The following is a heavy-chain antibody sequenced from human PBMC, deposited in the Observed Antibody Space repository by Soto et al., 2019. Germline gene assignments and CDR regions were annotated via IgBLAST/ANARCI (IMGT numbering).Heavy chain of an antibody. V-gene: IGHV3-33*03. CDR2: IWYDGNNK. CDR3: AAATTWNFHFPY. CDR1: GFTISTRG. Sequence: QAQLVESGGGVVQPGTYLRLSCAASGFTISTRGMHWVRQAPGKGLEWLANIWYDGNNKFYAEAVKGRFSISKDNSKNTLYLQMSSLRAEDTAVYYCAAATTWNFHFPYWGQGTQVTVSS. D-gene: IGHD1-7*01. J-gene: IGHJ4*02.